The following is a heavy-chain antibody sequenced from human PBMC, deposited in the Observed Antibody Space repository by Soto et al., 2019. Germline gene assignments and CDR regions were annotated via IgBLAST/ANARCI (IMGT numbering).Heavy chain of an antibody. D-gene: IGHD2-21*01. V-gene: IGHV3-23*01. CDR1: GVTFISYA. CDR3: ATLPKGIGYYYGMDV. J-gene: IGHJ6*02. CDR2: ISGSGGST. Sequence: PWGSLRLACAASGVTFISYAIILVRHSPWKGLEWVSAISGSGGSTYYADSVKGRFTISRDNSKNTLYLQMNSLRAEDTAVYYCATLPKGIGYYYGMDVWGQGTTVTVSS.